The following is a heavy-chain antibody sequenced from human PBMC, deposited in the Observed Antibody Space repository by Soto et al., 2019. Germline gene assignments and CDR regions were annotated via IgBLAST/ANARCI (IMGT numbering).Heavy chain of an antibody. CDR1: GFTFDDYA. V-gene: IGHV3-9*01. J-gene: IGHJ3*02. CDR3: AKDTTWDPIIIDI. D-gene: IGHD1-26*01. CDR2: ISWNSGSI. Sequence: EVQLVDSGGGLVKPGGSLRLSCAASGFTFDDYAMHWVRQAPGKGLEWVSGISWNSGSIGYADSVKGRFTISRDNAKNSLYLQMNSLRAEDTALYYCAKDTTWDPIIIDIWGQGTMVTVSS.